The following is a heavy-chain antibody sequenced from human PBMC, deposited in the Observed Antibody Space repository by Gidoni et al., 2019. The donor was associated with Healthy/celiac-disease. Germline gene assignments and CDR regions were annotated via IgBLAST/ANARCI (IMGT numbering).Heavy chain of an antibody. V-gene: IGHV3-30*18. CDR1: GCTFSSYG. CDR2: ISYDGSNK. J-gene: IGHJ4*02. Sequence: QVQLVESGGGVVQPGRSLRLSCAASGCTFSSYGMHWVRQAPGKGLEWVAVISYDGSNKYYADSVKGRFTISRDNSKNTLYLQMNSLRAEDTAVYYCAKDQPQGYGADSGGQGTLVTVSS. D-gene: IGHD4-17*01. CDR3: AKDQPQGYGADS.